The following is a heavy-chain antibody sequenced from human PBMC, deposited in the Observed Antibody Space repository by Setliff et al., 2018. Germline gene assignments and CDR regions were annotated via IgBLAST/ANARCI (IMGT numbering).Heavy chain of an antibody. D-gene: IGHD2-2*03. V-gene: IGHV4-59*01. CDR2: VYYTGNT. CDR1: GGSIMNYF. J-gene: IGHJ3*01. CDR3: ARLIGSCSSSSCSGALDL. Sequence: SETLSLTCTVSGGSIMNYFWSWIRQPPGKGLEWIGYVYYTGNTNYNPSLKSRLTISVDPSKNQVSLKLKSATTADTAIYYCARLIGSCSSSSCSGALDLWGQGTMVTVSS.